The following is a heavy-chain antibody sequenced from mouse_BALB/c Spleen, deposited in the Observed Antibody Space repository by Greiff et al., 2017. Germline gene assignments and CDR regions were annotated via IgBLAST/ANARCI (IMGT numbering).Heavy chain of an antibody. D-gene: IGHD2-14*01. CDR2: ISCYNGAT. CDR3: AGNEYDGVSFAY. J-gene: IGHJ3*01. V-gene: IGHV1S34*01. Sequence: LVKTGASVKISCTASGYSFTGYYMHWVKQSHGKSLEWIGYISCYNGATSYNQKFKGKATFTVDTSSSTAYMQFNSLTSEDSAVYYCAGNEYDGVSFAYWGQGTLVTVSA. CDR1: GYSFTGYY.